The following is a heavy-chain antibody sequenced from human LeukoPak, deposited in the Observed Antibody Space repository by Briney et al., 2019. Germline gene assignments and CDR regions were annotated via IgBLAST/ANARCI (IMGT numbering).Heavy chain of an antibody. CDR2: IYPGDSDT. V-gene: IGHV5-51*01. Sequence: GESLKISCKGSGYSFTSYWIGWVRQMPGKGLEWMGIIYPGDSDTRYSPSFQGQVTISADKSISTAYLQWSSLKASDTAMYYCARSLITMIVGGSYYFDYWGQGTLVTVSS. J-gene: IGHJ4*02. CDR3: ARSLITMIVGGSYYFDY. D-gene: IGHD3-22*01. CDR1: GYSFTSYW.